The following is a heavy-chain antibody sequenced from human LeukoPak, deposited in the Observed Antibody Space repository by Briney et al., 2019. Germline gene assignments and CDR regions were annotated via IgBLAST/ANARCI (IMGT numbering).Heavy chain of an antibody. V-gene: IGHV4-34*01. D-gene: IGHD3-3*01. CDR1: GGSFSGYY. CDR2: INHSGST. J-gene: IGHJ6*02. CDR3: ARVLPRNFWSGYPNYYYGMDV. Sequence: SETLSLTCAVYGGSFSGYYWSWIRQPPGKGLEWIGEINHSGSTNYNPSLKSRVTISVDTSKNQFSLKLSSVTAADTAVYYCARVLPRNFWSGYPNYYYGMDVWGQGTTVTASS.